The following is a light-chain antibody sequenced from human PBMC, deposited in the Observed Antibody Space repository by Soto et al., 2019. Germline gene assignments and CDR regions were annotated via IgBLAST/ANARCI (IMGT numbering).Light chain of an antibody. CDR3: QSYDNSLTSWV. Sequence: QSVLTQSPSVSGAPGQRVTISCTGSSSNLGAGYSVHWYQQSPGTAPKLLMYGNNRPSGVPDRFSASKSGTSASLAITGLQPEDEADYYCQSYDNSLTSWVFGGGTKLTVL. V-gene: IGLV1-40*01. J-gene: IGLJ3*02. CDR1: SSNLGAGYS. CDR2: GN.